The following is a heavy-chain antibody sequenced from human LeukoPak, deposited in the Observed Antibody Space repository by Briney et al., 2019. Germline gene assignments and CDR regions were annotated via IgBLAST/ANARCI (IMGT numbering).Heavy chain of an antibody. J-gene: IGHJ4*02. Sequence: GGSLRLSCAASGFTFSSYSMNWVRQAPGKGLEWVSYISSSSSTIYYADSVKGRFTISRDNAKNSLYLQMNSLRAEDTAVYYCARLADGSGSYYSNFDYWGQGTLVTVSS. V-gene: IGHV3-48*04. CDR1: GFTFSSYS. CDR2: ISSSSSTI. D-gene: IGHD3-10*01. CDR3: ARLADGSGSYYSNFDY.